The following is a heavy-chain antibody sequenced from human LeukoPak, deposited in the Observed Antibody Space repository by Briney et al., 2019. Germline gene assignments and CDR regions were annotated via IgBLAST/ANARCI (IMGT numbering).Heavy chain of an antibody. CDR2: IDTAGNT. Sequence: QSGGSLRLSCADSGFTFSSYDMHWVRQATGKGLEWVSAIDTAGNTFYPGSVKGRFTISRENAKDSLYLQMNNVRAGDTALYFCARTSKVTSVMDIWGQGTMVTVSS. CDR3: ARTSKVTSVMDI. D-gene: IGHD3-16*01. CDR1: GFTFSSYD. J-gene: IGHJ3*02. V-gene: IGHV3-13*04.